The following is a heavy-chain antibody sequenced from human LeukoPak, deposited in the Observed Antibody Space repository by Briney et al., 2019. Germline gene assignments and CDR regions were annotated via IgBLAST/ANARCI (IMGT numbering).Heavy chain of an antibody. V-gene: IGHV3-7*03. Sequence: GGSLRLSCVATGFTFSSYWMTRVRQAPGKGLEWVANIKRDGSEEYYVDSVKGRFTISRDNAKNSLFLQMKSLRDEDTAVYYCARDLGSRFPFDYWGQGTLVTVSS. D-gene: IGHD1-26*01. CDR3: ARDLGSRFPFDY. CDR2: IKRDGSEE. CDR1: GFTFSSYW. J-gene: IGHJ4*02.